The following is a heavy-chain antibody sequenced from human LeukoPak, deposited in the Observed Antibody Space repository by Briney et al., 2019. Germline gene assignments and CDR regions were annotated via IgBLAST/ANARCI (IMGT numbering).Heavy chain of an antibody. Sequence: SLXCTVSXGSXSSXXWSWIRQXPGXGLEWIGYIYYSGSTNYNPSLKSRVTISVDTSKNQFSLKLSSVTAADTAVYYCARLPVPYYFDYWGQGTLVTVSS. J-gene: IGHJ4*02. CDR3: ARLPVPYYFDY. CDR1: XGSXSSXX. V-gene: IGHV4-59*08. CDR2: IYYSGST.